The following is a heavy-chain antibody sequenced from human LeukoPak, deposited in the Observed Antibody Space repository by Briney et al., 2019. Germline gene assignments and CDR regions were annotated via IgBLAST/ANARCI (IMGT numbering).Heavy chain of an antibody. D-gene: IGHD1-26*01. CDR2: IYHSGST. CDR1: GYSISSGYY. V-gene: IGHV4-38-2*01. Sequence: SEPLSLTCAVSGYSISSGYYRGWLRQPPGKGLEWIGSIYHSGSTYYNPSLKSRVTISVDTSKNQFSLKLSSVTAADTAVYYCASGSYYFDYWGQGTLVTVSS. CDR3: ASGSYYFDY. J-gene: IGHJ4*02.